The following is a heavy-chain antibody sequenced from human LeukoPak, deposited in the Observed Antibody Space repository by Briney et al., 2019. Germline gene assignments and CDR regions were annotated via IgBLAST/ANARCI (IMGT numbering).Heavy chain of an antibody. CDR2: ISRSGDTM. CDR1: GFTFSVYY. J-gene: IGHJ4*02. D-gene: IGHD3-22*01. CDR3: AIQMTMIVVVPYFDY. V-gene: IGHV3-11*04. Sequence: GGSLRLSCAASGFTFSVYYMTWIRQAPGKGLEWVSSISRSGDTMYYADSVRGRFTMSRDNAKNSLYLQMNSLRAEDTALYYCAIQMTMIVVVPYFDYWGQGTLVTVSS.